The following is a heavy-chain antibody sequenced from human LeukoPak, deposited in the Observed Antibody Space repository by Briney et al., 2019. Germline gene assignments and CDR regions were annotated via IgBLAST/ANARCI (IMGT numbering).Heavy chain of an antibody. J-gene: IGHJ4*02. CDR3: ARGNVVVPAAIRHFDY. CDR1: GFTFSSYS. V-gene: IGHV3-21*04. Sequence: GGSLRLSCAASGFTFSSYSMNWVRQAPGKGLEWVSSISSSSSYIYYADSVKGRFTISRDNAKNSLYLQMNSLRAEDTAVYYCARGNVVVPAAIRHFDYWGQGTLVTVSS. D-gene: IGHD2-2*02. CDR2: ISSSSSYI.